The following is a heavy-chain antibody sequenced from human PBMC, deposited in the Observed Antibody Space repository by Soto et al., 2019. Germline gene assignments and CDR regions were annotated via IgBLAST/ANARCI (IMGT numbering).Heavy chain of an antibody. V-gene: IGHV3-21*01. CDR2: ISTTSNFI. CDR3: ARDRCSGGSCYSVDS. J-gene: IGHJ4*02. Sequence: GGSLRLSCVASGFTFSSYSMNWVRQAPGKGLEWLSSISTTSNFIYYADSVRGRFTISRDNAKNSLYLQMNSLRADDTAVYSCARDRCSGGSCYSVDSWGQGTLVTVSS. D-gene: IGHD2-15*01. CDR1: GFTFSSYS.